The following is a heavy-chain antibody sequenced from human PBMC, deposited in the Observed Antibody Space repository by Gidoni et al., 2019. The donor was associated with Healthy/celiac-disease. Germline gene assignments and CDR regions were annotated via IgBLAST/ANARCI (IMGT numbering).Heavy chain of an antibody. J-gene: IGHJ2*01. V-gene: IGHV3-48*02. Sequence: EVQLVESGGGLVQPGGSLRLSCAASGFTFSSYSMNWVRQAPGKGLEWVSYISSSSSTIYYADSVKGRFTISRDNAKNSLYLQMNSLRDEDTAVYYCARTLAGKTTAWYFDLWGRGTLVTVSS. CDR2: ISSSSSTI. D-gene: IGHD4-17*01. CDR1: GFTFSSYS. CDR3: ARTLAGKTTAWYFDL.